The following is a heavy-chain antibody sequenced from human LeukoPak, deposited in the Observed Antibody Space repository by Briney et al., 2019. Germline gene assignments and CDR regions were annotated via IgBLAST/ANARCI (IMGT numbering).Heavy chain of an antibody. V-gene: IGHV4-59*01. CDR1: GGSISSYY. J-gene: IGHJ5*02. CDR2: IYYSGST. Sequence: PSETLSLTCTVSGGSISSYYWSWIRQPPGKGLEWIGYIYYSGSTNYNPSLKSRVTISVDTSKNQFSLKLSSVTAADTAVYYCARDLCYDILTGYSLRGFDPWGQGTLVTVSS. D-gene: IGHD3-9*01. CDR3: ARDLCYDILTGYSLRGFDP.